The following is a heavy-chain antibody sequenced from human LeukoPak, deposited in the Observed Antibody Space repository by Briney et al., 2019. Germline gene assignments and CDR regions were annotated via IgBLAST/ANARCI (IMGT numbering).Heavy chain of an antibody. D-gene: IGHD1-26*01. J-gene: IGHJ4*02. CDR3: ARGRPYSGSPYYFAY. Sequence: SVRVSCKASGGTFTNYGINWVRQAPGQGLEWIGIVMPVFGSTRYAQKFQGRVTITTDESTSTAYMELSSLRSEDTAVYYCARGRPYSGSPYYFAYWGRRPLVTVSS. CDR1: GGTFTNYG. V-gene: IGHV1-69*05. CDR2: VMPVFGST.